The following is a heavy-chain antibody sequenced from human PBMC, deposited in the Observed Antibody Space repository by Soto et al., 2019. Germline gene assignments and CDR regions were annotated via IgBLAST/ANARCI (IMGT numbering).Heavy chain of an antibody. V-gene: IGHV4-61*01. D-gene: IGHD4-4*01. J-gene: IGHJ4*02. CDR3: ARDSGGNSGIDY. CDR2: IYYSGST. CDR1: GGSVSSGSYY. Sequence: SETLSLTCTVSGGSVSSGSYYWSWIRQPPGKGLEWIGYIYYSGSTNYNPSLKSRVTISVDTSKNQFSLKLSSVTAADTAVYYCARDSGGNSGIDYWGQGTLVTVSS.